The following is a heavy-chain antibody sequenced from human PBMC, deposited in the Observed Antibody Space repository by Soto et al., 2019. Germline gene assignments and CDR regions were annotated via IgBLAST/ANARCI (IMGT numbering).Heavy chain of an antibody. Sequence: SETLSLTCTVSGGSISSSSYYWGWLRQPPGKGLEWIGSIYYSGSTYYNPSLKSRVTISVDTSKNQFSLKLSSVTAADTAVYYCAREMAYAFDIWGQGTMVTVSS. V-gene: IGHV4-39*02. CDR3: AREMAYAFDI. CDR2: IYYSGST. CDR1: GGSISSSSYY. D-gene: IGHD5-12*01. J-gene: IGHJ3*02.